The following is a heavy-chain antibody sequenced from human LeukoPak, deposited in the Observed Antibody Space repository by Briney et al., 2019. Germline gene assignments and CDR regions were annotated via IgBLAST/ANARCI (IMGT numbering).Heavy chain of an antibody. CDR1: GFTSSSAW. CDR2: IKSKTDGGTR. J-gene: IGHJ3*02. CDR3: TTFDYAAFLI. V-gene: IGHV3-15*01. Sequence: GGSLRLSCAVSGFTSSSAWMSWVRQAPGKGLEWVGRIKSKTDGGTRDYAAPVKGRFTISRDDSKNTLYLQMNSLKTEDTAVYYCTTFDYAAFLIWGQGTMVTVSS. D-gene: IGHD4/OR15-4a*01.